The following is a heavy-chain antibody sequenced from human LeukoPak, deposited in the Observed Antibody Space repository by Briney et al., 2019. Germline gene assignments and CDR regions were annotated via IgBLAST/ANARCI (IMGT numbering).Heavy chain of an antibody. D-gene: IGHD6-13*01. CDR2: ISSSGGST. J-gene: IGHJ4*02. Sequence: PGGSLRLSCAASGFTFSSYAMSWVRQAPGKGLEWVSAISSSGGSTYYADSVKGRFTISRDNSKNTLYLQMNSLRAEDTAVYYCAKDGQLGGSSWFTLYFDSWGQGTLVTVSS. V-gene: IGHV3-23*01. CDR3: AKDGQLGGSSWFTLYFDS. CDR1: GFTFSSYA.